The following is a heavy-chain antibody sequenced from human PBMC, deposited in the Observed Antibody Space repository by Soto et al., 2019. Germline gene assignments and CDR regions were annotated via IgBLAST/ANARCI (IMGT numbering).Heavy chain of an antibody. Sequence: SETLSLTCTVSGGSISSFYWSWIRQPARKGLEWIGRLYSGGRNNYNTSLKSRVTMSVDTSKNKFSLRLSSVTAADTAMYYCARGSSRWDYWGQGTLVTVSS. CDR3: ARGSSRWDY. CDR1: GGSISSFY. D-gene: IGHD6-13*01. J-gene: IGHJ4*02. CDR2: LYSGGRN. V-gene: IGHV4-4*07.